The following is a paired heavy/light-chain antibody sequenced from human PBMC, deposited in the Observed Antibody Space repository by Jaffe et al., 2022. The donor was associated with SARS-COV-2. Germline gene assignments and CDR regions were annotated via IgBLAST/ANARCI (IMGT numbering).Light chain of an antibody. CDR1: QSISRS. CDR3: QQSYSDSWT. V-gene: IGKV1-39*01. CDR2: AAS. J-gene: IGKJ1*01. Sequence: DIQMTQSPSSLSASVGDRVTITCRAGQSISRSLNWYQQKAGKAPKLLIYAASALQSGVPSRFSGSGSGTDFTLTISSLQPEDFAIYYCQQSYSDSWTFGQGSKVEIK.
Heavy chain of an antibody. Sequence: QVQLQESGPGLLKPSETLSLTCTVSDGSISSFYWNWVRQPPGKGLECIGYISYSGSTNYNPSLKSRVTISVDTSKNQFSLRLSSVTAADTAIYYCARASSGRHGAFHIWGQGTTVVVSS. J-gene: IGHJ3*02. CDR2: ISYSGST. CDR3: ARASSGRHGAFHI. CDR1: DGSISSFY. V-gene: IGHV4-59*01. D-gene: IGHD3-10*01.